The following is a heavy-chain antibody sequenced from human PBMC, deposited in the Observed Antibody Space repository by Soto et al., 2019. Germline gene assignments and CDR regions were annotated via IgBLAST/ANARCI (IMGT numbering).Heavy chain of an antibody. Sequence: QVQLAESGGGVVQPGRSLRLSCVASGFTFSGYGMHWVRQAPGKGLEWVSVLWYDGSNKYYADSVKGRFTISRDESRKTMYLQMTRLRAEDTAVYFCTRNRESSGSGGLSYGMDVWGQGTTVTVSS. CDR3: TRNRESSGSGGLSYGMDV. CDR1: GFTFSGYG. CDR2: LWYDGSNK. V-gene: IGHV3-33*01. J-gene: IGHJ6*01. D-gene: IGHD3-10*01.